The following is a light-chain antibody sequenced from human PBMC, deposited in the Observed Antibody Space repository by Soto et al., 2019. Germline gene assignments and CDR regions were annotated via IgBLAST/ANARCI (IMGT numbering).Light chain of an antibody. Sequence: DVHMTQSPSTLAASLGDRVTLPXRASQSISLYFTWFQQEPGXAPKXXXRCXSSLQPGGPSRFSGSGSGTDFTLTITSLQPEDFATYYCQQSHSVTRTFGGGTKVDIK. V-gene: IGKV1-39*01. J-gene: IGKJ4*01. CDR1: QSISLY. CDR3: QQSHSVTRT. CDR2: CXS.